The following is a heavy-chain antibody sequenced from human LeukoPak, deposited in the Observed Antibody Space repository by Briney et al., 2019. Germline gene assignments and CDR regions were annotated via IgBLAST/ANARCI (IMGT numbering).Heavy chain of an antibody. V-gene: IGHV1-18*01. J-gene: IGHJ6*03. Sequence: ASVKVSCKASGYTFTSYGISGVRQAPGQGLEWMGWISAYNGNTNYAQKLKGRVTMTTDTSTSTAYMELRSLRSDDTAVYYCARVESLLYYYYMDVWGKGTTVTVSS. CDR2: ISAYNGNT. CDR3: ARVESLLYYYYMDV. CDR1: GYTFTSYG. D-gene: IGHD5-24*01.